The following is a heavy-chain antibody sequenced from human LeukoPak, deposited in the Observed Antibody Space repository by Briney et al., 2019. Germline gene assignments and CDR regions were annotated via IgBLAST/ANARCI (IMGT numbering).Heavy chain of an antibody. V-gene: IGHV4-39*01. Sequence: SETLSLTCTDTGCSISSSTYYWGWIRQPPGKGLEWIGSIYYSGSTYYNPSLKSRVTISVDTSKNQFSLKLNSVTAADTAVYYCATPYSGGYHGLDIWGQGTMVTVSS. D-gene: IGHD1-26*01. CDR1: GCSISSSTYY. CDR3: ATPYSGGYHGLDI. J-gene: IGHJ3*02. CDR2: IYYSGST.